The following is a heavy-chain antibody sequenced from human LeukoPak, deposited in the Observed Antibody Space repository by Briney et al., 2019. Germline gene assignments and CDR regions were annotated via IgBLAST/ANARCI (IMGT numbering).Heavy chain of an antibody. J-gene: IGHJ3*02. V-gene: IGHV3-74*01. CDR3: AGIGSGTYSDAFDI. CDR1: GFTFSSYW. D-gene: IGHD1-26*01. Sequence: GGSLRLSCAASGFTFSSYWMHWVRQAPGKGLVWVSRIKGDGSTATYADSVKGRFIISRDNAKNTVYLQMNSLRAEDTAVYYCAGIGSGTYSDAFDIWGQGTMVTVSS. CDR2: IKGDGSTA.